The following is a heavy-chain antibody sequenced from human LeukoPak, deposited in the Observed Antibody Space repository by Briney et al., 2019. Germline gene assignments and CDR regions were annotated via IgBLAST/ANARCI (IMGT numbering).Heavy chain of an antibody. Sequence: GGSLRLSCVVSGFTFSSYAMSWVRQAPGKGLEWVSAIRGSGDSTYYADSVKGRFTISRDNSKNTLYLQMNSLRAEDTAIYYCAKSLIAVAGTFYYYMDVWGKGTTVTVSS. D-gene: IGHD6-19*01. CDR2: IRGSGDST. V-gene: IGHV3-23*01. CDR1: GFTFSSYA. CDR3: AKSLIAVAGTFYYYMDV. J-gene: IGHJ6*03.